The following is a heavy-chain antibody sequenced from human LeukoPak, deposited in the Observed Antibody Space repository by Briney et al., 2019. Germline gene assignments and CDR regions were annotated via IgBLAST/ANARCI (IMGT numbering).Heavy chain of an antibody. J-gene: IGHJ5*02. CDR2: MNPNSGNT. Sequence: ASVKVSCKASGYTFTSYDINWVRQATGQGLEWMGWMNPNSGNTGYAQKFQGRVTMTRNTSISTAYMELSSLRSEDTAVYYCASSPLRFLEWLENWFDPWGQGTLVTVSS. CDR1: GYTFTSYD. D-gene: IGHD3-3*01. V-gene: IGHV1-8*01. CDR3: ASSPLRFLEWLENWFDP.